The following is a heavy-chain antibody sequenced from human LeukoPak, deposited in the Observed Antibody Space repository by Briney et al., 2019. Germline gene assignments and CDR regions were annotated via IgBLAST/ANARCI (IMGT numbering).Heavy chain of an antibody. J-gene: IGHJ4*02. V-gene: IGHV1-2*02. Sequence: ASVKVSCKASGYTFTGYYMHWVRQAPGQRLEWMGWINPNSGGTNYAQKFQGRVTMTRDTSISTAYMELSRLSSDDTAVYYCARVQVSDDNWGFFDYWGQGTLVTVSS. CDR1: GYTFTGYY. CDR3: ARVQVSDDNWGFFDY. D-gene: IGHD1-1*01. CDR2: INPNSGGT.